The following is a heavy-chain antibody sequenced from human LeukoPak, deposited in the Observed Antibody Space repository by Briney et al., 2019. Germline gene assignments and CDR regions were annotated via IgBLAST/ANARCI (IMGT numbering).Heavy chain of an antibody. Sequence: GGSLRLSCAASGFTFSSYSMNWVRQAPGKGLEWVAYISSSSSTIYYADSVKGRFTISRDNAKNSLYLQMNSLRAEDTAVYYCARDIYYDSSGYYGSVYWGQGTLVTVSS. CDR1: GFTFSSYS. CDR2: ISSSSSTI. J-gene: IGHJ4*02. D-gene: IGHD3-22*01. V-gene: IGHV3-48*04. CDR3: ARDIYYDSSGYYGSVY.